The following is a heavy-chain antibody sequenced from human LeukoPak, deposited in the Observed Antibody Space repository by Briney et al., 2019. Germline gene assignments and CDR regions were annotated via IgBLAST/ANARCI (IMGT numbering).Heavy chain of an antibody. J-gene: IGHJ4*02. CDR1: GFTFSSYS. D-gene: IGHD6-19*01. CDR3: ARDSSGWSGFDY. CDR2: ISSSSSYI. V-gene: IGHV3-21*01. Sequence: AGGSLRLSCAASGFTFSSYSMNWVRQAPGKGLEWVSSISSSSSYIYYADSVKGRFTISRDNAKNSLYLQMNSLRAEDTAVYYCARDSSGWSGFDYWGQGTLVTVSS.